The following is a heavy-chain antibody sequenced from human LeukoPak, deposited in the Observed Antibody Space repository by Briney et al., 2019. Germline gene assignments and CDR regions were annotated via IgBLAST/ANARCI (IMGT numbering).Heavy chain of an antibody. Sequence: GGSLRLSCAASGFTFSSYGMHWVRQAPGKGLEWVAVIRYDGSNKYYADSVKGRLTISRDNFKNTLYLQMNSLRAEDTAVYYCARDRNDFWSGPTTDNWFDPWGQGTLVTVSS. CDR2: IRYDGSNK. V-gene: IGHV3-33*01. CDR1: GFTFSSYG. J-gene: IGHJ5*02. CDR3: ARDRNDFWSGPTTDNWFDP. D-gene: IGHD3-3*01.